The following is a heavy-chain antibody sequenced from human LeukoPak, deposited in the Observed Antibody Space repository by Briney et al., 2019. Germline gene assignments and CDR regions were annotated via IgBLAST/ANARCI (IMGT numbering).Heavy chain of an antibody. Sequence: GGSLRLTCAASALTFSSYWMGWVRQAPEKGLEWVSIIYSGGSTFYADSVKGRFTISRDNSKNTLYLQMNSLRAEDTAVYYCARGGSYLSAFDIWGQGTMVTVSS. CDR1: ALTFSSYW. CDR2: IYSGGST. V-gene: IGHV3-53*01. D-gene: IGHD1-26*01. J-gene: IGHJ3*02. CDR3: ARGGSYLSAFDI.